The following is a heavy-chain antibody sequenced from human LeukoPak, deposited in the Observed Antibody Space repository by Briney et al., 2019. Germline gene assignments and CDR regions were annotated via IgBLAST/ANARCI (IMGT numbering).Heavy chain of an antibody. CDR2: ISSSGSTI. J-gene: IGHJ4*02. CDR3: ARQQLVQESYQGFDY. Sequence: GGSLRLSCAASGFTFSSYEMNWVRQAPGKGLEWVSYISSSGSTIYYADSVKGRFTISRDNAKNSLYLQMNSLRAEDTAVYYCARQQLVQESYQGFDYWGQGTLVTVSS. V-gene: IGHV3-48*03. D-gene: IGHD6-13*01. CDR1: GFTFSSYE.